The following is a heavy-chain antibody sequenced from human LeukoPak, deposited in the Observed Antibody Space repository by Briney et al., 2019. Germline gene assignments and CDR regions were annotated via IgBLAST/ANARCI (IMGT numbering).Heavy chain of an antibody. CDR2: IFGSSGSA. CDR3: GKTTTGYSSGQKPAWPVDY. J-gene: IGHJ4*02. Sequence: GGSLRLSCEASGFTFGSYAMYWVRQAPGKGLEWVAGIFGSSGSAHYADSVKGRFTISRDNSKNTVYLQINSLRAEDTAVYYCGKTTTGYSSGQKPAWPVDYWGQGTLVTVSS. CDR1: GFTFGSYA. D-gene: IGHD6-19*01. V-gene: IGHV3-23*01.